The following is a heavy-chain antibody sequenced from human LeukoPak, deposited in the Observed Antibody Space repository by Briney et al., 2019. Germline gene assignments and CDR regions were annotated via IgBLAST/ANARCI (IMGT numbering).Heavy chain of an antibody. CDR3: ARGYTAMVPYYFDY. V-gene: IGHV3-74*01. CDR2: INSDGSST. J-gene: IGHJ4*02. D-gene: IGHD5-18*01. Sequence: GGSLRLSCAASGFTFSSYWMHWVRQAPGKGLVWVSRINSDGSSTSYADSVKGRFTISRDNAKNTLYLQMNSLRAEDTAVYYCARGYTAMVPYYFDYWGQGTLVTVSS. CDR1: GFTFSSYW.